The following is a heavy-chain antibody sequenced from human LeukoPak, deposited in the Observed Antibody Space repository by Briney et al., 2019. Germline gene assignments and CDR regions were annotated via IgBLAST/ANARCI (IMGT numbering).Heavy chain of an antibody. CDR1: GYTFTSYD. CDR2: MNPNSGNT. CDR3: ARVDGQQLVPGAFDI. V-gene: IGHV1-8*01. Sequence: ASVKVSCKASGYTFTSYDINWVRQATGQGLEWMGWMNPNSGNTGYAQKFQGRVTMTRDTSTSTVYMELSSLRSEDTAVYYCARVDGQQLVPGAFDIWGQGTMVTVSS. J-gene: IGHJ3*02. D-gene: IGHD6-13*01.